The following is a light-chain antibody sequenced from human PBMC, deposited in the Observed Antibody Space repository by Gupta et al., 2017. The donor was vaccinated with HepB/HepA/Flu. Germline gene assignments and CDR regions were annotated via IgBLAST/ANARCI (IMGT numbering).Light chain of an antibody. CDR3: MQRGQWPST. Sequence: PATVCLAPGESATLYCRASKSISSYVAWYQQKAGQAPRLLIYEASNRASGIPDRFSGSESGTDFTLTISRLEAEDFAVYYCMQRGQWPSTFGQGTQLEIK. J-gene: IGKJ1*01. V-gene: IGKV3-11*01. CDR1: KSISSY. CDR2: EAS.